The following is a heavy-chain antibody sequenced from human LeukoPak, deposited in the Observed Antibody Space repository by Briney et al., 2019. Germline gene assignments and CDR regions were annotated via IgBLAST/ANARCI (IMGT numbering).Heavy chain of an antibody. D-gene: IGHD4-17*01. Sequence: GGSLRLSCAAFGLTLSREGLHWVRQAPGKGLEWVAVISSNGNNKYYADSVKGRFTVSRDNSKNTLYLQMDSLRAEDTAVYYCARDIGGLDGDGLDYWGQGALVTVSS. J-gene: IGHJ4*02. V-gene: IGHV3-30-3*01. CDR1: GLTLSREG. CDR3: ARDIGGLDGDGLDY. CDR2: ISSNGNNK.